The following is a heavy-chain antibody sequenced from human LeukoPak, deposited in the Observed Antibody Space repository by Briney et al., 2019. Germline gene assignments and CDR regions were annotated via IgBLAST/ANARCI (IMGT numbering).Heavy chain of an antibody. V-gene: IGHV3-74*01. J-gene: IGHJ5*02. CDR1: GFTFSNYW. CDR3: ARDLDGYRAGSGA. Sequence: GGSLRLSCAASGFTFSNYWVHWVRQAPGKGLVWVSRINTDGSSTNYADSVKGRFTISRDNAKNTLYLQMNSLRAEDAAVYYCARDLDGYRAGSGAWGQGTLVTVSS. D-gene: IGHD5-18*01. CDR2: INTDGSST.